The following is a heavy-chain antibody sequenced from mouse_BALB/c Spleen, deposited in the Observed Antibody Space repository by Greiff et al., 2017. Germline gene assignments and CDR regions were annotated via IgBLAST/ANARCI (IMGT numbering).Heavy chain of an antibody. Sequence: QPQESEPGLVKPPQLLPLTCTGTSYSSTSDYAWNWIRQLPGNNLEWMGYISYSGSTSYNPSLKSRISITRDTSKNQFFLQLNSVTTEDTAADYCAERHGSSYDYYAMDYWGKGTAVTDS. CDR3: AERHGSSYDYYAMDY. CDR1: SYSSTSDYA. CDR2: ISYSGST. D-gene: IGHD1-1*01. J-gene: IGHJ4*01. V-gene: IGHV3-2*02.